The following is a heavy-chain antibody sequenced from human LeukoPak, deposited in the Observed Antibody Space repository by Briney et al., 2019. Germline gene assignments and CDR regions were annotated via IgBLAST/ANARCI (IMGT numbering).Heavy chain of an antibody. J-gene: IGHJ6*02. CDR3: ARDEIAVAGNGMDV. CDR2: IYYSGST. V-gene: IGHV4-59*01. Sequence: PSETLSLTCTVSGGSISSYYWSWVRQPPGKGLEWIGYIYYSGSTNYNPSLKSRVTISVDTSKNQFSLKLSSVTAEDTAVYYCARDEIAVAGNGMDVWGQGTTVTVSS. CDR1: GGSISSYY. D-gene: IGHD6-19*01.